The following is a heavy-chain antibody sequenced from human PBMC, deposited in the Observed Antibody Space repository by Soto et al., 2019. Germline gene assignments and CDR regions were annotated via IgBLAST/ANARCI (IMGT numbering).Heavy chain of an antibody. CDR2: ISYDGSNK. V-gene: IGHV3-30*18. CDR3: AKWLNALLF. CDR1: GFTFSSYG. Sequence: GGSLRLSCAASGFTFSSYGMHWVRQAPGKGLEWVAVISYDGSNKYYADSVKGRFTISRDNSKNTLYLQMNSLRPDDTAVYYCAKWLNALLFRGQGTQVTVSS. J-gene: IGHJ4*02. D-gene: IGHD2-21*01.